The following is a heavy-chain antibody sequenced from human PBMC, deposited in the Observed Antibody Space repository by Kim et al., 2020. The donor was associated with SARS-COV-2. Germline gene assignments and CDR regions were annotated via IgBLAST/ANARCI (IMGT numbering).Heavy chain of an antibody. CDR3: ARDSVLDAFDI. V-gene: IGHV3-53*01. Sequence: YCADCVKGRFTIYRDNSKNTLYLQMNGLRAEDTAVYYCARDSVLDAFDIWGQGTMVTVSS. D-gene: IGHD1-26*01. J-gene: IGHJ3*02.